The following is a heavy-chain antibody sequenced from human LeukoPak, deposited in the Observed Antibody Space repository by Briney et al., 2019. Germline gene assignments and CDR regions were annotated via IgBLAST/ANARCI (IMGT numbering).Heavy chain of an antibody. D-gene: IGHD3-3*01. V-gene: IGHV3-23*01. J-gene: IGHJ4*02. CDR2: ISGSGSVT. CDR1: GFTFSNYA. Sequence: GGSLRLSCAASGFTFSNYAMSWVRQAPGKGLEWVSAISGSGSVTYYADSVKGRFTISRDNSKNTAYLQMNSLKTEDTAVYYCTRANRYYDFWSGYYIDEDYFDYWGQGTLVTVSS. CDR3: TRANRYYDFWSGYYIDEDYFDY.